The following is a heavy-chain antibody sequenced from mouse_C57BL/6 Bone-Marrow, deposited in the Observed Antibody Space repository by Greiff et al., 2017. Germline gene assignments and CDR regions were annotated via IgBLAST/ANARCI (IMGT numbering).Heavy chain of an antibody. Sequence: VQLQQSGPGLVQPSQSLSITCTVSGFSLTSYGVHWVRQSPGKGLEWLGVIWRGGSTDYNAALMSRLSITKDNSKSQVFFKMNSLQADDTAIYYCAKIYYGNYDWYFDVWGTGTTVTVSS. CDR3: AKIYYGNYDWYFDV. D-gene: IGHD2-1*01. J-gene: IGHJ1*03. CDR1: GFSLTSYG. CDR2: IWRGGST. V-gene: IGHV2-5*01.